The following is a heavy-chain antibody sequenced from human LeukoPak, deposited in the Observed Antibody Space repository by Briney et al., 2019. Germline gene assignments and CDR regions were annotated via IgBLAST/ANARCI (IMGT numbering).Heavy chain of an antibody. D-gene: IGHD4-17*01. CDR2: MYTSGSA. J-gene: IGHJ4*02. V-gene: IGHV4-4*07. CDR3: ARLEMMDYGDYDNFDY. Sequence: SETLSLTCTVSGGSISGYYWSWIRQPAGKGLEWIGRMYTSGSANYNPSLKSRVTMSVDTSKNQFSLKLTSVTAADTAVYYCARLEMMDYGDYDNFDYWGQGTLVTVSS. CDR1: GGSISGYY.